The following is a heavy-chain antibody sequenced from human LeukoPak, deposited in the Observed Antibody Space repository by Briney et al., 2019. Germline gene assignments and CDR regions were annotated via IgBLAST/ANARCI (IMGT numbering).Heavy chain of an antibody. CDR1: GGSISSYY. D-gene: IGHD1/OR15-1a*01. CDR3: AGGTGTGKNYYYYGMDV. V-gene: IGHV4-59*01. CDR2: IYYSGST. Sequence: PSETLSLTCTVSGGSISSYYWSWIRQPPGKGLEWIGYIYYSGSTNYNPSLKGRVTISVDTSKNQFSLKLSSVTAADTAVYYCAGGTGTGKNYYYYGMDVWGQGTTVTVSS. J-gene: IGHJ6*02.